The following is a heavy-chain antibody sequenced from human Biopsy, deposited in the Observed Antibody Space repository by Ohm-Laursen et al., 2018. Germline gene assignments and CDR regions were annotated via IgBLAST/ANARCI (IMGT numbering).Heavy chain of an antibody. CDR3: ARLNSGTYDASDL. V-gene: IGHV3-48*03. CDR1: GFALNLYE. CDR2: IYGGGSPV. J-gene: IGHJ3*01. D-gene: IGHD1-26*01. Sequence: SLRLSCTASGFALNLYEMNWVRQAPGKGMEWISYIYGGGSPVSYADSVKGRFTISRDNAQNSLYLHMNSLRAEDTAVYYCARLNSGTYDASDLWGQGTMVSVSS.